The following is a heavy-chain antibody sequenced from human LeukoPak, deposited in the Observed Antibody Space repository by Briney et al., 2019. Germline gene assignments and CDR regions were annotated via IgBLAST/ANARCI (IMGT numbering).Heavy chain of an antibody. D-gene: IGHD4-23*01. CDR1: GFTFSSYG. CDR3: AKDGTVVTPGIDY. CDR2: ISYDGSNK. J-gene: IGHJ4*02. Sequence: GGSLRLSCAASGFTFSSYGMHWVRQAPGKGLEWVAVISYDGSNKYYADSVKGRFTISRDNSKNTLYLQMNSLRAEDTAVYYCAKDGTVVTPGIDYWGQGTLVTVSS. V-gene: IGHV3-30*18.